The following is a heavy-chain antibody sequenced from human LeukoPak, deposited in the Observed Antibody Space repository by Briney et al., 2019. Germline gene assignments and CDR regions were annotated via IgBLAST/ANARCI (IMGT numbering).Heavy chain of an antibody. D-gene: IGHD5-24*01. CDR1: GFTFSSYA. J-gene: IGHJ4*02. CDR3: AKDLRMATIKPGGDY. Sequence: GGSLRLSCAASGFTFSSYAMSWVRQAPGKGLGWVSAISGSGGSTYYADSVKGRFTISRDNSKNTLYLQMNSLRAEDTAVYYCAKDLRMATIKPGGDYWGQGTLVTVSS. V-gene: IGHV3-23*01. CDR2: ISGSGGST.